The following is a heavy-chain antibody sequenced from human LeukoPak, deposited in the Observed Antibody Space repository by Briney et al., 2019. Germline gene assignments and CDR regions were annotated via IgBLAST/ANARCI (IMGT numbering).Heavy chain of an antibody. J-gene: IGHJ5*02. CDR2: INPSGGST. V-gene: IGHV1-46*01. CDR3: ARDLNKYQLLSWFDP. CDR1: GYTFTSYY. Sequence: ASVKVSCKASGYTFTSYYMHWVRQAPGQGLECMGIINPSGGSTSYAQKFQGRVTMTRDTSTSTVYMELSSLRSEDTAVYYCARDLNKYQLLSWFDPWGQGTLVTVSS. D-gene: IGHD2-2*01.